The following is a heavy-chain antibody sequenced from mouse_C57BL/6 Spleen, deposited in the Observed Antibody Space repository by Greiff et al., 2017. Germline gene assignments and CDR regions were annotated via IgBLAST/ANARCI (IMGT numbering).Heavy chain of an antibody. J-gene: IGHJ2*01. Sequence: EVKLMESGGGLVKPGGSLKLSCAASGFTFSSYAMSWVRQTPEKRLEWVATISDGGSYTYYPDNVKGRFTIARDNAKNNLYLQMSHLKSEDTAMYYCARDGRDYYSPFDYWGQGTTLTVSS. D-gene: IGHD2-12*01. V-gene: IGHV5-4*01. CDR3: ARDGRDYYSPFDY. CDR2: ISDGGSYT. CDR1: GFTFSSYA.